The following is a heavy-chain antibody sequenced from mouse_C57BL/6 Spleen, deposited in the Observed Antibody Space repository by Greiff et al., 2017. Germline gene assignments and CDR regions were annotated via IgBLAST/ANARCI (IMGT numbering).Heavy chain of an antibody. CDR2: IDPENGDT. CDR1: GFNIKDDY. CDR3: TTEITTSY. V-gene: IGHV14-4*01. J-gene: IGHJ2*01. D-gene: IGHD1-1*01. Sequence: VQLQQSGAELVRPGASVKLSCTASGFNIKDDYMHWVKQRPEQGLEWIGWIDPENGDTEYASKFQGKATITADTSSNTAYLQLSSLTSEDTAVYYWTTEITTSYWGQGTTLTVSS.